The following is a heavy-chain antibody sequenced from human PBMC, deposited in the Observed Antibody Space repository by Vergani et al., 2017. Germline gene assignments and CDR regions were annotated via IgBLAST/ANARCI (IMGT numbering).Heavy chain of an antibody. CDR2: ISGSGGST. V-gene: IGHV3-23*01. D-gene: IGHD3-22*01. CDR3: AKDSIVVVITLTLDY. J-gene: IGHJ4*02. Sequence: EVQLLESGGGLVQPGGSLRLSCAASGFTFSSYAMSWVRQAPGKGLEWVSAISGSGGSTYYADSVKGRFTIYRDNSKNTLYLQMNSLRAEDTAVYYCAKDSIVVVITLTLDYWGQGTLVTVSS. CDR1: GFTFSSYA.